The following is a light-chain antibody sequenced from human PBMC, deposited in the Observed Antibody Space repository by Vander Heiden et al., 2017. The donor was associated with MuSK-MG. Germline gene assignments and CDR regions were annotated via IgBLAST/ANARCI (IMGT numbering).Light chain of an antibody. V-gene: IGLV2-23*02. CDR3: CSYSGSRNYVI. CDR1: SRDVGSYKL. CDR2: EVS. Sequence: QSGLTQPGSVSGSPGQSSSISCSGTSRDVGSYKLVSWYQQHPGKAPNLLVYEVSKRPSGVSDRFSGSKSGNTATLTITWLQAEDEADYYCCSYSGSRNYVILGGGTKLTVL. J-gene: IGLJ2*01.